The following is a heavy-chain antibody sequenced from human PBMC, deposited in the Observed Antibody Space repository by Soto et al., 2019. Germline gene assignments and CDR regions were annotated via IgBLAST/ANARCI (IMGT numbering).Heavy chain of an antibody. V-gene: IGHV1-69*02. CDR3: ATNYGSGSTHFDY. Sequence: QVQLVQSGAEVKKPGSSVRVSCTASGDTFNFYTISWVRQVPGQGPEWMGRIIPMLGMSNYAQKFQGRVTIMADTSTSTVYMHLSGLTSEDTAVYYCATNYGSGSTHFDYWRQGTLVTVSS. CDR1: GDTFNFYT. J-gene: IGHJ4*02. D-gene: IGHD3-10*01. CDR2: IIPMLGMS.